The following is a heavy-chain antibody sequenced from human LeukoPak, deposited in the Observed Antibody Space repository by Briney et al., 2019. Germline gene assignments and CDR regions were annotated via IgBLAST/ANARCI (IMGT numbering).Heavy chain of an antibody. V-gene: IGHV4-4*02. CDR3: ARAGDYCLEH. D-gene: IGHD2-15*01. Sequence: SETLSLTCAVSGYSISSGYWWGWVRQSPGKGLEWIGEISHSGSTNYNPSLKSRVTISLDKSTNQLSLQLISVTAADTAVYHCARAGDYCLEHWGQGILVSVSS. CDR1: GYSISSGYW. J-gene: IGHJ4*02. CDR2: ISHSGST.